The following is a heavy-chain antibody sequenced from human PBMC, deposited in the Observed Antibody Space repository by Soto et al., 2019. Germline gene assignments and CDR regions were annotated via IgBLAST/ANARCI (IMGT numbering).Heavy chain of an antibody. CDR1: GGSISSSSYY. CDR2: IYYSGST. Sequence: SETLSLTCTVSGGSISSSSYYWGWIRQPPGKGLEWIGSIYYSGSTYYNPSLKSRVTISVDTSKNQFSLKLSSVTAADTAVYYCARRTSYNWNAYFDYWGQGTLVTVSS. V-gene: IGHV4-39*01. J-gene: IGHJ4*02. D-gene: IGHD1-1*01. CDR3: ARRTSYNWNAYFDY.